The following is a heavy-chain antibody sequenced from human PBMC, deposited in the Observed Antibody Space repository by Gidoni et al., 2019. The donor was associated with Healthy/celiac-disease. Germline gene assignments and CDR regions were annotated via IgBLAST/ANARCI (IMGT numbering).Heavy chain of an antibody. Sequence: QVQLQESGPGLVKPSETLSLTGTVSGGSISSYYWSWIRQPPGKGLEWIGYIYYSGSTNYNPSLKSRVTISVDTSKNQFSLKLSSVTAADTAVYYCARYRIAVAGTHSFDIWGQGTMVTVSS. V-gene: IGHV4-59*01. CDR1: GGSISSYY. CDR3: ARYRIAVAGTHSFDI. CDR2: IYYSGST. J-gene: IGHJ3*02. D-gene: IGHD6-19*01.